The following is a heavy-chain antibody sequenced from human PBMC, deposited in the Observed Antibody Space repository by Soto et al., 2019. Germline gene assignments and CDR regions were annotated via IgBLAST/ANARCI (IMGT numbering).Heavy chain of an antibody. V-gene: IGHV3-74*01. J-gene: IGHJ6*02. D-gene: IGHD4-17*01. CDR3: ARNADYGTYYYYGMDV. CDR2: INSDGSST. Sequence: GGSLRLSCAASGFTFSSYWMHWVRQAPGKGLVWVSRINSDGSSTSYADSVKGRFTISRDNAKNTLYLQMNSLRAEDTAVYYCARNADYGTYYYYGMDVWGQGTTVIASS. CDR1: GFTFSSYW.